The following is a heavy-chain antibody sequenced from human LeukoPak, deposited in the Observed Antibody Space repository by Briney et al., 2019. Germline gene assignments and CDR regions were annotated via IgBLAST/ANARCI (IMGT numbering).Heavy chain of an antibody. CDR1: GYTFTSYD. Sequence: ASVKVSCKASGYTFTSYDINWVRQATGQGLEGMGWMNPNSGNTGYAQKFQGRVTMTRNTSISTAYMELSSLRSEDTAVYYCATVRGSEWELQQRDAFDIWGQGTMVTVSS. CDR2: MNPNSGNT. J-gene: IGHJ3*02. CDR3: ATVRGSEWELQQRDAFDI. D-gene: IGHD1-26*01. V-gene: IGHV1-8*01.